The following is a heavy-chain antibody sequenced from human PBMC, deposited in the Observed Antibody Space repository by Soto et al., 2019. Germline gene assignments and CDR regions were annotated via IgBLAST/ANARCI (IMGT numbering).Heavy chain of an antibody. CDR1: GFTFSSYG. D-gene: IGHD5-12*01. J-gene: IGHJ4*02. CDR3: AKDGVLLALSLFDY. Sequence: GESLKIACAASGFTFSSYGMHWVRQAPGKGLEWVAVISYDGSNKYYADSVKGRFTISRDNSKNTLYLQMNSLRAEDTAVYYCAKDGVLLALSLFDYWGQGTLVTVSS. CDR2: ISYDGSNK. V-gene: IGHV3-30*18.